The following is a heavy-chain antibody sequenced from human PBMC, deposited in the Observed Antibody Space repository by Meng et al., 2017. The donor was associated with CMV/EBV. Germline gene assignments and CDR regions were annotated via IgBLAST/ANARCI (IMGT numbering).Heavy chain of an antibody. D-gene: IGHD6-13*01. V-gene: IGHV3-49*04. CDR1: GFTFGDFA. Sequence: GESLKISCPVSGFTFGDFAMSWVRQAPGKGLEWVGFIRSKANGGTTEYGAAVKGRFTISRDDSKSIAYLQMNSLKTEDTAVYYCTREKVLAAGLAFDIWGQGTVVTVSS. J-gene: IGHJ3*02. CDR3: TREKVLAAGLAFDI. CDR2: IRSKANGGTT.